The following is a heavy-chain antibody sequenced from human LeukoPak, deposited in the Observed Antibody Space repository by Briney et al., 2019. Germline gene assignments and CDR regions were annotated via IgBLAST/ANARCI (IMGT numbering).Heavy chain of an antibody. V-gene: IGHV4-39*07. CDR1: GGSISSSSYY. Sequence: SETLSLTCTVSGGSISSSSYYWGWIRQPPGKGLEWIGSIYYSGSTYYNPSLKSRVTISVDTSKNQFSLKLSSVTAADTAVYYCARDLCSSSWYGYYYYYYMDVWGKGTTVTVSS. CDR3: ARDLCSSSWYGYYYYYYMDV. CDR2: IYYSGST. J-gene: IGHJ6*03. D-gene: IGHD6-13*01.